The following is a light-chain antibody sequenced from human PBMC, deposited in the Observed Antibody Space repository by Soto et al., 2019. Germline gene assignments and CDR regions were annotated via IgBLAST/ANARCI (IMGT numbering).Light chain of an antibody. CDR1: QSVSNNY. Sequence: EIVLTQSPGTLSLSPGERATLSCRASQSVSNNYLAWYQQKPGQAPRLLIYGASNRATGIPDRFSGSGSGTDFTLTMRSLEAIDFAVSNCRHHNKSWTFAQGTKVDIK. V-gene: IGKV3-20*01. CDR3: RHHNKSWT. CDR2: GAS. J-gene: IGKJ1*01.